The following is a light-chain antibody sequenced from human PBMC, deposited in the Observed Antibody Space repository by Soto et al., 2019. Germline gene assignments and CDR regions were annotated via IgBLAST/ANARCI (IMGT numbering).Light chain of an antibody. V-gene: IGLV2-14*03. CDR1: NSDVGGYNY. J-gene: IGLJ2*01. CDR2: DVS. Sequence: QSALTQPASVSGSPGQSITISCTGTNSDVGGYNYVSWYQHHPGKAPKLMIYDVSYRPSGVSNRFSGSKSGNTASLTISGLQAEDEADYYCSSYTSTNTLVFGGGTKVTVL. CDR3: SSYTSTNTLV.